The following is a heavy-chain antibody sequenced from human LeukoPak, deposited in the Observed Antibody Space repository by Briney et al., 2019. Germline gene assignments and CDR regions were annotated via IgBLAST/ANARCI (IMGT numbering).Heavy chain of an antibody. CDR3: AKTKSFGEVLPTFDY. D-gene: IGHD3-10*01. V-gene: IGHV3-23*01. Sequence: GGSLRLSCAASGFAFSSYAMSWVRQAPGKGLEWVSGISGCGGSTLYAESVKGRFTISRDNSKNTLFLQMKSLRAEDTAVYYCAKTKSFGEVLPTFDYWGQGALVTVSS. CDR2: ISGCGGST. CDR1: GFAFSSYA. J-gene: IGHJ4*02.